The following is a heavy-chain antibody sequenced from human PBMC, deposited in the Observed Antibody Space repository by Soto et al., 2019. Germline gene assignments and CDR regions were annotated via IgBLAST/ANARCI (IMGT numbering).Heavy chain of an antibody. J-gene: IGHJ4*02. D-gene: IGHD3-9*01. Sequence: QVQLQESGPGLVKPSETLSLTCTVSGGSISSYYWSWIRQPPGKGLEWIGYIYYSGSTNYNPSLNSRVTISVDTSKNQFSLKLSSVSAADAAVYYCARDNILTGYYQEYYCDYWGQGTLVTVSS. CDR1: GGSISSYY. V-gene: IGHV4-59*01. CDR2: IYYSGST. CDR3: ARDNILTGYYQEYYCDY.